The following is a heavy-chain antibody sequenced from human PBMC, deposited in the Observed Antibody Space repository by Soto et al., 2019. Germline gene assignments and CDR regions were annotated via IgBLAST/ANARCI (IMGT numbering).Heavy chain of an antibody. J-gene: IGHJ4*02. D-gene: IGHD3-10*01. V-gene: IGHV1-69*01. CDR1: GGIFSTYA. CDR2: IIPIFGTP. Sequence: QVQLVQSGAEVKKPGSSVKVSCKASGGIFSTYAISWLRRAPGQGLEWMGGIIPIFGTPNYAQRFQGRVTITADESTSTAYMERSRLRSEDTAVYYCARDRDDYGSGTYYNRIDFWGQGTLVTVSS. CDR3: ARDRDDYGSGTYYNRIDF.